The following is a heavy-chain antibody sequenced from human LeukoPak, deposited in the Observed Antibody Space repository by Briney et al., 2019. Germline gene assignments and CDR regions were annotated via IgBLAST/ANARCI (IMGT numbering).Heavy chain of an antibody. Sequence: KPSETLSLTCAVYGGSFSGYYWSWIRQPPRKGLEWIGYVHYNGNTNYNPSLKSRVTISVDTSKNQFSLKLNSVTATDTAVYYCARMIAAAGTEYFDLWGRGTLVTVSS. V-gene: IGHV4-59*01. CDR2: VHYNGNT. D-gene: IGHD6-13*01. J-gene: IGHJ2*01. CDR3: ARMIAAAGTEYFDL. CDR1: GGSFSGYY.